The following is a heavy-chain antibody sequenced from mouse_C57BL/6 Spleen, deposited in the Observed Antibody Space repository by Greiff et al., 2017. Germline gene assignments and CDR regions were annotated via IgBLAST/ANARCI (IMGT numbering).Heavy chain of an antibody. CDR2: IDPSDSYT. J-gene: IGHJ3*01. Sequence: QVQLQQPGAELVMPGASVKLSCKASGYTFTSYWMHWVKQRPGQGLEWIGEIDPSDSYTNYNQKFKGKSTLTVDKSSSTAYMQLSSLTSEDSAVYYCARSDYGKCWFAYWGQGTLVTVSA. CDR1: GYTFTSYW. D-gene: IGHD1-1*01. CDR3: ARSDYGKCWFAY. V-gene: IGHV1-69*01.